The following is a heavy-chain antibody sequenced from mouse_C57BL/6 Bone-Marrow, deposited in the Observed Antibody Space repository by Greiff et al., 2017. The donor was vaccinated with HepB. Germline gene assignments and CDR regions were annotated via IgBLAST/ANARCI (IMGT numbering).Heavy chain of an antibody. Sequence: QVQLKESGAELVRPGASVTLSCKASGYTFTDYEMHWVKQTPVHGLEWIGAIDPETGGTAYNQKFKGKAILTADKSSSTAYMELRSLTSEDSAVYYCTREDLFAYWGQGTLVTVSA. CDR3: TREDLFAY. CDR2: IDPETGGT. J-gene: IGHJ3*01. V-gene: IGHV1-15*01. CDR1: GYTFTDYE.